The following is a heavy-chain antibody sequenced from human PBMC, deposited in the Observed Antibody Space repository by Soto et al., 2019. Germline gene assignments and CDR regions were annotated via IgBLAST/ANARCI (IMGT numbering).Heavy chain of an antibody. D-gene: IGHD2-21*02. CDR3: ARRVVTAQFDAFDI. CDR2: IYYSGST. Sequence: QVQLQESGPGLVKPSETLSLTCTVSGGSISSYYWSWIRQPPGKRLEWIGYIYYSGSTNYNPSLKSRVTISVDTSKNQFSLKLSSVTAADTAVYYCARRVVTAQFDAFDIWGQGTMVTVSS. CDR1: GGSISSYY. V-gene: IGHV4-59*12. J-gene: IGHJ3*02.